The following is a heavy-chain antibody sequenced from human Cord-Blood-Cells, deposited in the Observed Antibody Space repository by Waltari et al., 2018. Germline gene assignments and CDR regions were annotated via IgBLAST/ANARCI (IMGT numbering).Heavy chain of an antibody. D-gene: IGHD3-3*01. V-gene: IGHV4-39*01. CDR2: IYYSGTT. Sequence: QLQLQESGPGLVKPSETLSLTCTVSGGSISSSSYYWGWIRQPPGKGLEWIGSIYYSGTTYYNPSLKSRVTISVDTSKNQFSRKLSSVTAADTAVYYCARRTPYYDFWSGYYDAFDIWGQGTMVTVSS. CDR1: GGSISSSSYY. J-gene: IGHJ3*02. CDR3: ARRTPYYDFWSGYYDAFDI.